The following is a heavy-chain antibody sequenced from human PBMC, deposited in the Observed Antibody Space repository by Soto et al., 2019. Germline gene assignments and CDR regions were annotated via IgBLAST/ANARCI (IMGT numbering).Heavy chain of an antibody. CDR2: ISAHNGNR. D-gene: IGHD1-1*01. CDR3: ARGRYGDY. CDR1: GYAFTTYG. J-gene: IGHJ4*02. V-gene: IGHV1-18*01. Sequence: QVHLVQSGAEVKKPGASVKVSCKGSGYAFTTYGMTWVRRAPGQGLEWMGWISAHNGNRNDAQKLQGRVTVTRDTSTSTAYMELRSLSSDDTAVYYCARGRYGDYWGQGALVTVSS.